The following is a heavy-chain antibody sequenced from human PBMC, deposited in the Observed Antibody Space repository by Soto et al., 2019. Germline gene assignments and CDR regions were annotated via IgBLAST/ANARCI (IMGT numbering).Heavy chain of an antibody. D-gene: IGHD2-15*01. Sequence: GGSLRLSCGASGFIFSDYGMHWVRQPPGKGLEWVAVIWSDGSDERYADSVAGRFSISRDNSKNTLYLQMNSLRVEDTALYYCARVGCSGGTCYNWFDPWGQGTLVTVSS. CDR1: GFIFSDYG. V-gene: IGHV3-33*01. J-gene: IGHJ5*02. CDR3: ARVGCSGGTCYNWFDP. CDR2: IWSDGSDE.